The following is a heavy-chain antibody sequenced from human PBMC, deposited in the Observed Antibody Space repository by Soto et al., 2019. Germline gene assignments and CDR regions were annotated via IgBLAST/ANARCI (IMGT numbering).Heavy chain of an antibody. J-gene: IGHJ6*03. V-gene: IGHV3-30*18. Sequence: GGSLRLSCAASGFTFSSYGMHWVRQAPGKGLEWVAVISYDGSNKYYADSVKGGFTISRDNSKNTLYLQMNSLRAEDTAVYYCAKEAHCSSTSCYSHPTYYYYYYMDVWGKGTTVTVSS. CDR2: ISYDGSNK. D-gene: IGHD2-2*01. CDR3: AKEAHCSSTSCYSHPTYYYYYYMDV. CDR1: GFTFSSYG.